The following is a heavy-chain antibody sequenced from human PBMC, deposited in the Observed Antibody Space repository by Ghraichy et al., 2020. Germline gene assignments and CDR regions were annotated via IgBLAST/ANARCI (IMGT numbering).Heavy chain of an antibody. D-gene: IGHD5-18*01. CDR3: AALQPRGVQDFDF. CDR1: GFTFSSYA. J-gene: IGHJ4*02. V-gene: IGHV3-23*01. CDR2: ISGNSGST. Sequence: GGSLRLSCAASGFTFSSYAMSWVRQAPGKGLEWVSGISGNSGSTSYGDSVKGRFTISRDNSKNTVLLQMNSLRAEDTALYYCAALQPRGVQDFDFWGQGTLVTVSS.